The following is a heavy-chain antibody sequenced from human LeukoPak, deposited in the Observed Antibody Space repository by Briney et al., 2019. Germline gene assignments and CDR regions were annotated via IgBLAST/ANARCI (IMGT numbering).Heavy chain of an antibody. CDR3: ARNTGNWDLDY. V-gene: IGHV1-18*01. CDR1: GYTFTNYG. D-gene: IGHD1-1*01. J-gene: IGHJ4*02. CDR2: ISTYNGNT. Sequence: ASVKVSCKASGYTFTNYGISWVRQAPGQGLEWMGWISTYNGNTHYAQNFQGTFTMTTDTSTTTAYMELRSLRSDDTAVYYCARNTGNWDLDYWGQGTLVTVSS.